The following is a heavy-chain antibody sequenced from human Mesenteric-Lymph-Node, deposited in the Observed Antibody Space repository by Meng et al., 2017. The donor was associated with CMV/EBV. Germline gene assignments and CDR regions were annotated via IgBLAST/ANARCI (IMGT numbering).Heavy chain of an antibody. D-gene: IGHD2-2*02. CDR2: ISSSSYI. Sequence: GGSLRLSCVASGFTFSSYSMNWVRQAPGKGLEWVSSISSSSYIYYADSVKGRFTISRDNAKNSLYLQMNSLRAEDTAVYFCARSDASIYYYYNGMDVWGQGTTVTVSS. J-gene: IGHJ6*02. CDR3: ARSDASIYYYYNGMDV. CDR1: GFTFSSYS. V-gene: IGHV3-21*01.